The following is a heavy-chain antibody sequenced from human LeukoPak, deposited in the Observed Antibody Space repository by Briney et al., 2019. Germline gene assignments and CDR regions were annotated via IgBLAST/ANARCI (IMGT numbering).Heavy chain of an antibody. J-gene: IGHJ3*02. CDR3: ARVTYSYGYEGAFDI. D-gene: IGHD5-18*01. Sequence: ASVNVSCKASGYTFTSYGISWVRQAPGQGLDGMGWISAYNGNTNYAQKLQGRVTMTTDTSTSTDYMELRSLRSDDTAVYYCARVTYSYGYEGAFDIWGQGTMVTVSS. CDR2: ISAYNGNT. CDR1: GYTFTSYG. V-gene: IGHV1-18*04.